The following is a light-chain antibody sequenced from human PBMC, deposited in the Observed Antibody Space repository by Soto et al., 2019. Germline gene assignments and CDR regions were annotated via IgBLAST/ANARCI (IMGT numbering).Light chain of an antibody. CDR3: QQYGDSPWT. J-gene: IGKJ1*01. CDR2: AAS. V-gene: IGKV3-20*01. Sequence: MVVTRSPVGLAFSPVGIGTVSFVASQSVRSNYVAWYQQRPGQVPRLLIYAASSRATGIPDRISGSGAGTDFTLTISRLEPEDFAVYYCQQYGDSPWTFGQGTKVDIK. CDR1: QSVRSNY.